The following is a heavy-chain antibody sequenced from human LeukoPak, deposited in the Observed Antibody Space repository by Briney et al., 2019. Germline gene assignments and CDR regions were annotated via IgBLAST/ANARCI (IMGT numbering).Heavy chain of an antibody. J-gene: IGHJ6*02. CDR3: ARLRYSTSYYYHGMDV. Sequence: PSETLSLTCAVSGGSIRDYQWSWIRQPPGKGLEWIGYIYDSGNTNYNPSLKSRVTMSVDTSRDQFSLKVSPVTAADTAVYYCARLRYSTSYYYHGMDVWGQGTTVTVSS. D-gene: IGHD3-9*01. CDR1: GGSIRDYQ. V-gene: IGHV4-59*01. CDR2: IYDSGNT.